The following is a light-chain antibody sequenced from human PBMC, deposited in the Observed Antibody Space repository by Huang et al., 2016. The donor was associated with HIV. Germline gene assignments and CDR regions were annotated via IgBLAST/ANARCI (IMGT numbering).Light chain of an antibody. Sequence: EIIMTQFPATLSVSPAERATLSCRASQRISTNLAWYQQRPGQAPRLLIYGASTRATCIPARFSGSGSGAEFTLTISSLQSEDFAIYYCQHYNNWPPFTFGPGTKVDIK. CDR1: QRISTN. J-gene: IGKJ3*01. CDR3: QHYNNWPPFT. V-gene: IGKV3-15*01. CDR2: GAS.